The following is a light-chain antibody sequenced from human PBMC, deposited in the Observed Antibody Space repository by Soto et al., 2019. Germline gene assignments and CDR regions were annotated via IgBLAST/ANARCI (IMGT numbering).Light chain of an antibody. Sequence: QSALTQPPSASGSPGQSVTISCIGTSSDVGGYNYVSWYQQHPGKAPKLMIYEVSKRPSGVPDRFSGSKSGNTASLTVSGLQAEDEADYYCSSYAASNNFGVFGGGPKGTVL. CDR2: EVS. J-gene: IGLJ2*01. CDR1: SSDVGGYNY. V-gene: IGLV2-8*01. CDR3: SSYAASNNFGV.